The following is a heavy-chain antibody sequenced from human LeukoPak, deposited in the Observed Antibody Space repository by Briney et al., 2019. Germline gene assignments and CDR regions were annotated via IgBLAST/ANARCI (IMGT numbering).Heavy chain of an antibody. Sequence: SETLSLTCTVSGGSISSSSYYWGWIRQPPGKGLEWIGSIDYSGSTYYNPSLKSRVTISVDTSKNQFSLKLSSVTAADTAVYYCARPPGKYDILTGYFYDAFDIWGQGTMVTVSS. CDR3: ARPPGKYDILTGYFYDAFDI. V-gene: IGHV4-39*01. CDR1: GGSISSSSYY. CDR2: IDYSGST. D-gene: IGHD3-9*01. J-gene: IGHJ3*02.